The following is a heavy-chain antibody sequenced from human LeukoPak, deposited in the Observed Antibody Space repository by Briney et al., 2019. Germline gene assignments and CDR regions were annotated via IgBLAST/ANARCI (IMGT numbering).Heavy chain of an antibody. J-gene: IGHJ6*03. V-gene: IGHV1-69*05. Sequence: SVKVSCKASGGTFSSYAISWVRQAPGQGLEWMGRIIPIFGTANYAQKFQGRVTITTDESTSTAYMELRSLRSDDTAVYYCARAGSGSYYYYMDVWGKGTTVTVSS. D-gene: IGHD3-10*01. CDR1: GGTFSSYA. CDR3: ARAGSGSYYYYMDV. CDR2: IIPIFGTA.